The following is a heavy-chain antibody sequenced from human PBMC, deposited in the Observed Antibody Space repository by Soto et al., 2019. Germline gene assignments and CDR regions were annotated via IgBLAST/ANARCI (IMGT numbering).Heavy chain of an antibody. Sequence: GESLKISCKGSGYSFTSYWIGWVRQMPGKGLEWMGIIYPGDSDTRYSPSFQGQVTISADKSISTAYLQWSSLKASDTAMYYCARLTLHYKYSSGWPPIDYWGQGTLVTVSS. CDR1: GYSFTSYW. CDR2: IYPGDSDT. V-gene: IGHV5-51*01. CDR3: ARLTLHYKYSSGWPPIDY. D-gene: IGHD6-19*01. J-gene: IGHJ4*02.